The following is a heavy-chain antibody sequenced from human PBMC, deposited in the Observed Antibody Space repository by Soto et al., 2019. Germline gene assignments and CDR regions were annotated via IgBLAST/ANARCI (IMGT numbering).Heavy chain of an antibody. CDR2: ISSGSSTI. CDR3: ARDSASYSSSSGSYWYFDL. CDR1: GFTFNTYG. J-gene: IGHJ2*01. V-gene: IGHV3-48*02. D-gene: IGHD6-6*01. Sequence: GGSLRLSCAASGFTFNTYGMNWVRQAPGKGLEWVSYISSGSSTIYYADSVKGRLTISRDNAKNSLYLQMNSLSDEDMAVYYCARDSASYSSSSGSYWYFDLWGRGTLVTVSS.